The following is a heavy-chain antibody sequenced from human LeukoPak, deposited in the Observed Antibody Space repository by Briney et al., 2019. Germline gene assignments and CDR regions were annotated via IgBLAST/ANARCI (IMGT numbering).Heavy chain of an antibody. Sequence: PSETLSLTCTVSGGSIRSSSYYWGWIRQPPGKGLEWIGTIYYSGSTYYNPSLKSRVTISLDTSKNQFSLKLSSVTAADTAVYYCARFGSGWYYFDHWGQGTLVTVSS. D-gene: IGHD6-19*01. CDR1: GGSIRSSSYY. V-gene: IGHV4-39*07. J-gene: IGHJ4*02. CDR3: ARFGSGWYYFDH. CDR2: IYYSGST.